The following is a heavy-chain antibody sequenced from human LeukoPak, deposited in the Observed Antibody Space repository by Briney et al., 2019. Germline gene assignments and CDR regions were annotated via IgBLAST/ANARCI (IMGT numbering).Heavy chain of an antibody. CDR3: ARPRGYYYDSSGYSTKAFDI. Sequence: GESLRISCKGSGYNFSSYWINWVRQMPGKGLEWMGRIDPSDSYINYSPSFQGHVTISADKSTSTASLQWSSPKASDTAMYYCARPRGYYYDSSGYSTKAFDIWGQGTVVTVSS. D-gene: IGHD3-22*01. J-gene: IGHJ3*02. CDR2: IDPSDSYI. CDR1: GYNFSSYW. V-gene: IGHV5-10-1*01.